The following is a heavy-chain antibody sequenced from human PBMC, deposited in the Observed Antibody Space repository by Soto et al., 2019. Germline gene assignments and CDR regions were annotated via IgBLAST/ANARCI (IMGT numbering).Heavy chain of an antibody. D-gene: IGHD3-3*01. J-gene: IGHJ6*02. CDR2: INAGNGNT. Sequence: ASVKVSCKASGYTFTSYAMHWVRQAPGQRLEWMGWINAGNGNTKYSQKFQGRVTITRDTSASTAYMELSSLRSDDTAVYYCARDKVLRFSSYYYGMDVWGQGTTVTVSS. CDR1: GYTFTSYA. CDR3: ARDKVLRFSSYYYGMDV. V-gene: IGHV1-3*01.